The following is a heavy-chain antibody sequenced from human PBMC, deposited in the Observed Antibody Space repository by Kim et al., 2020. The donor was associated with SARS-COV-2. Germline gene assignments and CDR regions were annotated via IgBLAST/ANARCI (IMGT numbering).Heavy chain of an antibody. CDR3: AKIRLSGSPPDFDY. CDR2: ISYDGSNK. J-gene: IGHJ4*02. D-gene: IGHD3-22*01. CDR1: GFTFSSYG. V-gene: IGHV3-30*18. Sequence: GGSLRLSCAASGFTFSSYGMHWVRQAPGKGLEWVAVISYDGSNKYYADSVKGRFTISRDNSKNTLYLQMNSLRAEDTAVYYCAKIRLSGSPPDFDYWGQGTLVTVSS.